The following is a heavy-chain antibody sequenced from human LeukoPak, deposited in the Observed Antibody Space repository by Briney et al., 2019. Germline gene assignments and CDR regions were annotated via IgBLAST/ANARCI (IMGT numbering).Heavy chain of an antibody. J-gene: IGHJ5*02. D-gene: IGHD2-2*01. CDR2: ITPILGIA. Sequence: SVKVSCKASGGTFSSYAISWVRQAPGQGLEWMGRITPILGIANYAQKFQGRVTITADKSTSTAYMELSSLRSEDTAVYYCARKSSSLGYCSSTSCYLTDNWFDPWGQGTLVTVSS. CDR3: ARKSSSLGYCSSTSCYLTDNWFDP. CDR1: GGTFSSYA. V-gene: IGHV1-69*04.